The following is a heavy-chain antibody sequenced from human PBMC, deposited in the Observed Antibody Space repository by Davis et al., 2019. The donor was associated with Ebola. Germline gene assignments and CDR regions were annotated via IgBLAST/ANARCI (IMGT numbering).Heavy chain of an antibody. Sequence: AASVKVSCKASGYTFTGYYMHWVRQAPGQGLEWMGIINPSGGSTSYAQKFQGRVTMTRDTSTSTVYMELSSLRSEDTAVYYCARSMVVAATLPAGMDVWGQGTTVTVSS. CDR1: GYTFTGYY. D-gene: IGHD2-15*01. CDR3: ARSMVVAATLPAGMDV. V-gene: IGHV1-46*01. J-gene: IGHJ6*02. CDR2: INPSGGST.